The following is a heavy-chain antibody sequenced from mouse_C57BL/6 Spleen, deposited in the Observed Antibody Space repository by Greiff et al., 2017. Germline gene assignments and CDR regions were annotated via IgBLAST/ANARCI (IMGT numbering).Heavy chain of an antibody. Sequence: EVNLVESGGGLVKPGGSLKLSCAASGFTFSSYAMSWVRQTPEKRLEWVATISDGGSYTYYPDNVKGRFTISRDNAKNNLYLQMSHLKSEDTAMYYCARSYYSNYFDYWGQGTTLTVSS. J-gene: IGHJ2*01. V-gene: IGHV5-4*03. CDR3: ARSYYSNYFDY. CDR1: GFTFSSYA. D-gene: IGHD2-5*01. CDR2: ISDGGSYT.